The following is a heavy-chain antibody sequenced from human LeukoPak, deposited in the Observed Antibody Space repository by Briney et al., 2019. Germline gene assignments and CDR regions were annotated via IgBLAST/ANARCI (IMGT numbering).Heavy chain of an antibody. CDR2: ISGSGGST. CDR3: AKKLAAAGNFPFDY. V-gene: IGHV3-23*01. CDR1: GFTVSSNY. J-gene: IGHJ4*02. Sequence: GGSLRLSCAASGFTVSSNYMSWVRQAPGKGLEWVSAISGSGGSTYYADSVKGRFTISRDNSKNTLYLQMNSLRAEDTAVYYCAKKLAAAGNFPFDYWGQGTLVTVSS. D-gene: IGHD6-13*01.